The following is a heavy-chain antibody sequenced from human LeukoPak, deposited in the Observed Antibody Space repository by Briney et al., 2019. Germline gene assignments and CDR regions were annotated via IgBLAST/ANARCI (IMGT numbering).Heavy chain of an antibody. V-gene: IGHV3-21*01. Sequence: GGSLRLSCAASGFTFNNYNMNWVCQAPGKGLEWVSSITSSSTYIYYADSVKGRFTISRDNAKNSLYLQMNSLRPEDTAVYYCATDPYSGNYGAYYYYYMDVWGKGTTVTISS. CDR3: ATDPYSGNYGAYYYYYMDV. J-gene: IGHJ6*03. CDR1: GFTFNNYN. D-gene: IGHD1-26*01. CDR2: ITSSSTYI.